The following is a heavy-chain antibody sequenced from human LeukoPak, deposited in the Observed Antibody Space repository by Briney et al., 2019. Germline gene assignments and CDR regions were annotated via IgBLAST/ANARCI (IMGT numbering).Heavy chain of an antibody. Sequence: PGGSLRLSCAASGFTFSSYAMSWVRQAPGKGLEWVSAISGSGGSTYYADSVKGRFTISRDNSKKTLYLQMNSLRAEDTAVYYCAKGGGYNWNSLAAFDIWGQGTMVTVSS. J-gene: IGHJ3*02. CDR1: GFTFSSYA. V-gene: IGHV3-23*01. CDR3: AKGGGYNWNSLAAFDI. CDR2: ISGSGGST. D-gene: IGHD1-7*01.